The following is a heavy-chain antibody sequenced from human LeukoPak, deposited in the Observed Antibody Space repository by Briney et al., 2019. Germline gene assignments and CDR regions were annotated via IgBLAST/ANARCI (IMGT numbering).Heavy chain of an antibody. V-gene: IGHV3-23*01. Sequence: GSLRLSCAASGFTFSNYAMSWVRQAPGKGLEWVSTISDSGGDTYYADSVEGRFTIYRDNYKNTLYLQMNSLRAEDTAIRYCAKVPYSDYGSGRPPFMDVWGQGTTVAVSS. J-gene: IGHJ6*02. CDR3: AKVPYSDYGSGRPPFMDV. D-gene: IGHD3-10*01. CDR1: GFTFSNYA. CDR2: ISDSGGDT.